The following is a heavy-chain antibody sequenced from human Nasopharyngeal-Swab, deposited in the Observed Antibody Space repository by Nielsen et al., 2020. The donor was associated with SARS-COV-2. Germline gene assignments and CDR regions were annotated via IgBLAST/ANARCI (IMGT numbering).Heavy chain of an antibody. D-gene: IGHD5-18*01. CDR3: ARGAKGYSYGYYWYFDL. CDR1: GYTFTSYG. J-gene: IGHJ2*01. CDR2: ISAYNGNT. Sequence: ASVKVSCKASGYTFTSYGISWVRQAPGQGLEWMGWISAYNGNTNYAQKLQGRVTMTTDTSTSTAYMELRSLRSDDTAVYYCARGAKGYSYGYYWYFDLWGRGTLVTVSS. V-gene: IGHV1-18*01.